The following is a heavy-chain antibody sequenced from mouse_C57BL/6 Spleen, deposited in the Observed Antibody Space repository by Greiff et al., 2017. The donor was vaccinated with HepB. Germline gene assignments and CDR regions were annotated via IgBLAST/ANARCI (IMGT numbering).Heavy chain of an antibody. CDR3: ARGGFDYGSSDYYAMDY. D-gene: IGHD1-1*01. CDR1: GYTFTSYW. Sequence: QVQLQQPGTELVKPGASVKLSCKASGYTFTSYWMHWVKQRPGQGLEWIGNINPSNGGTNYNEKFKSKATLTVDKSSSTAYMQLSSLTSEDSAVYYCARGGFDYGSSDYYAMDYWGQGTSVTVSS. CDR2: INPSNGGT. V-gene: IGHV1-53*01. J-gene: IGHJ4*01.